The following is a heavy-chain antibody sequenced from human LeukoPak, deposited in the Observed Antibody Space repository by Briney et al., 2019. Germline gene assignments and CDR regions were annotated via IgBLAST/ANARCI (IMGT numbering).Heavy chain of an antibody. V-gene: IGHV6-1*01. D-gene: IGHD3-22*01. CDR1: GDSVSSNSAA. CDR2: TYYRSKWYN. J-gene: IGHJ2*01. CDR3: ARDTPSSGYYRSYWYFDL. Sequence: SQTLSLTCAISGDSVSSNSAAWNWIRQSPSRGLEWLGRTYYRSKWYNDYAVSVKSRITINPDTSKNQFSLQLNSVTPEDTAVYYCARDTPSSGYYRSYWYFDLWGRGTLVTVSS.